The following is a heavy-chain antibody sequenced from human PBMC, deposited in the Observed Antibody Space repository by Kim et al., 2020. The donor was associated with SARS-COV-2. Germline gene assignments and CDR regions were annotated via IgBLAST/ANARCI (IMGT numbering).Heavy chain of an antibody. CDR3: ARGGTTVTTPRAEYFQH. D-gene: IGHD4-17*01. V-gene: IGHV4-34*01. CDR2: INHSGST. J-gene: IGHJ1*01. Sequence: SETLSLTCAVYGGSFSGYYWSWIRQPPGKGLEWIGEINHSGSTNYIPSLKSRVTISVDTSKNQFSLKLSSVTAADTAVYYCARGGTTVTTPRAEYFQHWGQGTQVTVSS. CDR1: GGSFSGYY.